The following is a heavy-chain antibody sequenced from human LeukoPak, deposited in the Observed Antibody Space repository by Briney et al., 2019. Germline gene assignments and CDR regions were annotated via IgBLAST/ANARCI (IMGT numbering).Heavy chain of an antibody. V-gene: IGHV1-8*03. CDR1: GYTFTSYD. CDR2: MNPNSANT. CDR3: ARTLPGGVVDY. Sequence: ASVKVSCKASGYTFTSYDINWVRQATGQGLEWMGWMNPNSANTGYAQKFQGRVTIGRDDSKSTAYMELSSLRSGDTAVYYCARTLPGGVVDYWGQGTLVTVSS. J-gene: IGHJ4*02. D-gene: IGHD1-14*01.